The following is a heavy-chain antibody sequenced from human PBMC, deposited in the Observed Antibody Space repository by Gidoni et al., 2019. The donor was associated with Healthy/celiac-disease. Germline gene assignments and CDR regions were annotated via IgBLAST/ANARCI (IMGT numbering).Heavy chain of an antibody. D-gene: IGHD1-26*01. J-gene: IGHJ6*02. CDR3: ARHGSYYGVYYGMDV. Sequence: EVQLVQSGAEVKKPGESLKISCKVSGYSSTSYWTGWVRQMPGKGLEWMGIIYPGDSDTRYSPSFKGQVTISADKSISTAYLQWSSLKASDTAMYYCARHGSYYGVYYGMDVWGQGTTVTVSS. CDR1: GYSSTSYW. V-gene: IGHV5-51*01. CDR2: IYPGDSDT.